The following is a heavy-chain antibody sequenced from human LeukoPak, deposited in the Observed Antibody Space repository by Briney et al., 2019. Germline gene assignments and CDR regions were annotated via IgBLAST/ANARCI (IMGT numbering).Heavy chain of an antibody. Sequence: ASVKVSCKASGYTFTSYAMHWVRQAPGQRLEWMGWINAGNGNTKYSQKFQGRVTITRDTSASTAYMELSSLRSEDTAVYYCARAEIRGRFTMIVVVNSDAFDIWGQGTMVTVSS. D-gene: IGHD3-22*01. J-gene: IGHJ3*02. CDR3: ARAEIRGRFTMIVVVNSDAFDI. V-gene: IGHV1-3*01. CDR1: GYTFTSYA. CDR2: INAGNGNT.